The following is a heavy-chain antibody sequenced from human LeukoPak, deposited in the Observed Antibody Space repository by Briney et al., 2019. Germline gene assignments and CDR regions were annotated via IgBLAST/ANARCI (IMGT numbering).Heavy chain of an antibody. D-gene: IGHD2/OR15-2a*01. CDR3: AKDLISIPVRGVRFFDAFDI. Sequence: GGSLRLSCAASGFTFSSYAMSWVRQAPGKGLEWVSAISGSGGSTYYADSVKARFTISRDNSKNTLFLQMNSLRAEDTAVYYCAKDLISIPVRGVRFFDAFDIWGQGTMVTVSS. CDR2: ISGSGGST. CDR1: GFTFSSYA. V-gene: IGHV3-23*01. J-gene: IGHJ3*02.